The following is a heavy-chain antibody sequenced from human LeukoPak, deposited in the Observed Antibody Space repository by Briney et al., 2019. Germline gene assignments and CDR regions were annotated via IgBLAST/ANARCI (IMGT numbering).Heavy chain of an antibody. CDR1: GFTFSSYA. V-gene: IGHV3-23*01. CDR3: ARDRTDIVVVPAGLNWFDP. Sequence: QPGGSLRLSCAASGFTFSSYAMSWVRQAPGKGLEWVSAISGSGGSTYYADSVKGRFTISRDNSKNTLYLQMNSLRAEDTAVYYCARDRTDIVVVPAGLNWFDPWGQGALVTVSS. J-gene: IGHJ5*02. CDR2: ISGSGGST. D-gene: IGHD2-2*01.